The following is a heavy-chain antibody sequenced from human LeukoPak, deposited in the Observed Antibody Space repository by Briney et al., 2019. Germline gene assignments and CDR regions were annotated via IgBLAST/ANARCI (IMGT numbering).Heavy chain of an antibody. J-gene: IGHJ6*03. CDR3: ARDGIVVVPAAHYYYYYYMDV. D-gene: IGHD2-2*01. Sequence: GASVKVSCKASGYTFTNYHMNWVRQAPGQGLEWMGIINPSGGSTTNAQKFQGRVTMTRDTSISTAYMELSRLRSDDTAVYYCARDGIVVVPAAHYYYYYYMDVWGKGTTVTVSS. V-gene: IGHV1-46*01. CDR1: GYTFTNYH. CDR2: INPSGGST.